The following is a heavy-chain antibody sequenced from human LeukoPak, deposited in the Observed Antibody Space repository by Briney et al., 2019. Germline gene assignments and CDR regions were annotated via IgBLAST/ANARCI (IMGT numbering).Heavy chain of an antibody. J-gene: IGHJ4*02. CDR1: GFTFSSYG. D-gene: IGHD6-6*01. Sequence: GGSLRLSCAASGFTFSSYGMHWVRQAPGKGLEWVAFIRYDGSNKYYADSVKGRFTISRDNSKNTLYLQKNSLRAEDTAVYYCARLRIAARNFDYWGQGTLVTVSS. CDR2: IRYDGSNK. CDR3: ARLRIAARNFDY. V-gene: IGHV3-30*02.